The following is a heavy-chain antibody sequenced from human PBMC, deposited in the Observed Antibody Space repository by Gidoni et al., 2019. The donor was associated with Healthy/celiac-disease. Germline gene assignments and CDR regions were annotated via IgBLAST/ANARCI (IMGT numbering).Heavy chain of an antibody. CDR3: AKDDDYDSSGHDY. J-gene: IGHJ4*02. CDR1: GFTFSSYG. D-gene: IGHD3-22*01. V-gene: IGHV3-30*18. CDR2: ISYDGSNK. Sequence: QLQLVESGGGVVQPGRSLSPSCEASGFTFSSYGMHWVRQAPGKGLEWVAVISYDGSNKYYADSVKGRFTISRDNSKNTLYLQMNSLRAEDTAVYYCAKDDDYDSSGHDYWGQGTLVTVSS.